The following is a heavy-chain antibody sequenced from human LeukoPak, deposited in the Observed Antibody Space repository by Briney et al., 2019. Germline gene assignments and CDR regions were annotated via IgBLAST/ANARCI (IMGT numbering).Heavy chain of an antibody. CDR2: IYYSGST. CDR3: ARGGRYCSGGSCLDY. V-gene: IGHV4-59*13. J-gene: IGHJ4*02. CDR1: GGSISSYY. D-gene: IGHD2-15*01. Sequence: PSETLSLTCTVSGGSISSYYWNWIRQPPGKGLEWIGYIYYSGSTNYNPSLKSRVTISVDTSKNQFSLKLSSVTAADTAVYYCARGGRYCSGGSCLDYWGQGTLVTVSS.